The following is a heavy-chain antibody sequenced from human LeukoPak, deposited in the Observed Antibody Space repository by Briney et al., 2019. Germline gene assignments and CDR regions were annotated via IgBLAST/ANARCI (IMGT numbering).Heavy chain of an antibody. Sequence: EASVKVSCKASGYTFTSYYMHWVQQAPGQGLEWMGIVNPSGGSTSYAQKFQGRVTMTRDTSTSTVYMELSSLRSEDTAVYYCARESGSGYEGYWGQGTLVTVSS. J-gene: IGHJ4*02. V-gene: IGHV1-46*01. CDR1: GYTFTSYY. CDR2: VNPSGGST. CDR3: ARESGSGYEGY. D-gene: IGHD5-12*01.